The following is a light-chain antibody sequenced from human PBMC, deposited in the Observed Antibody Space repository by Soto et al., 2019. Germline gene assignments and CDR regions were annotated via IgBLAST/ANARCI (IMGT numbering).Light chain of an antibody. CDR1: RGDVGAYNL. Sequence: QAVVTQPASVSGSPGQSITISCTGTRGDVGAYNLVSWYQQHPGKAPKLMIYAVTNRPSGISNRFSGSKSGNTASLTISGVQAEDEADYYCNSYTTSSTLVFGTGTKVTVL. CDR2: AVT. CDR3: NSYTTSSTLV. V-gene: IGLV2-14*02. J-gene: IGLJ1*01.